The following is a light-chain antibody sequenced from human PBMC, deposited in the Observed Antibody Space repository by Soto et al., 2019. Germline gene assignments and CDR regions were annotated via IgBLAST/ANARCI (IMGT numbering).Light chain of an antibody. Sequence: DIQMTQSPSSLSASVGDRVTITCQASHDITIYLNWYQHKPGKTPKLLIYDASSLEAGVPSRFRGSGSGTHFTFAISILHPEDVARYYCRRGDYLPIFSPG. J-gene: IGKJ3*01. CDR2: DAS. CDR3: RRGDYLPI. CDR1: HDITIY. V-gene: IGKV1-33*01.